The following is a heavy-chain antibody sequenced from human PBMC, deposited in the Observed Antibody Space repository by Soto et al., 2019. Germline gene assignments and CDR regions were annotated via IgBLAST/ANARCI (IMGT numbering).Heavy chain of an antibody. CDR3: ARDYDFWSGYYTPFDY. CDR2: ISSSSSTI. Sequence: GGSLRLSCAASGFPFSSYSMNWVRQTPGKGLEWVSYISSSSSTIYYADSVKGRFTISRDNAKNSLYLQMNSLRDEDTAVYYSARDYDFWSGYYTPFDYWGQGTLVTVSS. J-gene: IGHJ4*02. CDR1: GFPFSSYS. D-gene: IGHD3-3*01. V-gene: IGHV3-48*02.